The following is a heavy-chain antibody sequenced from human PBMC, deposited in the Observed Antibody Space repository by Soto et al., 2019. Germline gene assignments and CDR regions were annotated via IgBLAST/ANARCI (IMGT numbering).Heavy chain of an antibody. Sequence: EVQLLESGGGLVQPGGSLRLSCAASGFTFSSYAMSWVRQAPGKGLEWVSAISGSGGSTYYADSVKGRFTISRDNSKNTLYLQMNSLRAEDTVVYYCAKAHQGEWYFDLWGLGTLVTVSS. D-gene: IGHD3-16*01. CDR1: GFTFSSYA. V-gene: IGHV3-23*01. J-gene: IGHJ2*01. CDR2: ISGSGGST. CDR3: AKAHQGEWYFDL.